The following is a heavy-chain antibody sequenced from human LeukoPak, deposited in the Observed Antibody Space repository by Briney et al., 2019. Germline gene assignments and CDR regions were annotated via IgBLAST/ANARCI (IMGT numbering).Heavy chain of an antibody. CDR3: AGDGSWSGYELGPVY. V-gene: IGHV4-59*01. CDR1: GGSISSYY. J-gene: IGHJ4*02. D-gene: IGHD3-3*01. CDR2: IYHSGST. Sequence: PSETLSLTCTVSGGSISSYYWSWIRQPPGKGLEWIGYIYHSGSTNNNPSLKSRVTISLDTSKNQFSLKLSSVTAADTAVYYCAGDGSWSGYELGPVYWAQGTLVTVSS.